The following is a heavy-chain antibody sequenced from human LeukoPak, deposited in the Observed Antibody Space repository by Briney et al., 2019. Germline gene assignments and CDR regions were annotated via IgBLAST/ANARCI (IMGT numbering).Heavy chain of an antibody. Sequence: GGSLRLSCAASGFTFSSYWMSWVRQAPGKGLEWVANIKQNGSEKYYVDSVKGRFTISRDNAKNSLYLQMNSLRAEDTAVYYCARDYDILTEGDYYYYYMDVWGKGTTVTVSS. J-gene: IGHJ6*03. CDR2: IKQNGSEK. CDR3: ARDYDILTEGDYYYYYMDV. D-gene: IGHD3-9*01. V-gene: IGHV3-7*01. CDR1: GFTFSSYW.